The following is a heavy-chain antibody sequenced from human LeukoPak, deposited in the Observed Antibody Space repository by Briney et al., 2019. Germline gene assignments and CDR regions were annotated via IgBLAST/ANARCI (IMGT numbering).Heavy chain of an antibody. V-gene: IGHV3-23*01. D-gene: IGHD1-26*01. Sequence: GGSLRLSCAASGFTFTNYAMSWVRQAPGKGLEWVSAISGSGDSIYYADSVKGRFTISRDNSKDTLFLQMNSLRAEDTAIYYCGKDRAVEWETISARGAFDIWGQGTMVTVSS. CDR1: GFTFTNYA. CDR3: GKDRAVEWETISARGAFDI. J-gene: IGHJ3*02. CDR2: ISGSGDSI.